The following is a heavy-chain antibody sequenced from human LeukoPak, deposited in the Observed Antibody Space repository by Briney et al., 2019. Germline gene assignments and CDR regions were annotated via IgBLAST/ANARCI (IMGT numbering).Heavy chain of an antibody. J-gene: IGHJ3*02. CDR3: AKGVWNYETDAFDI. V-gene: IGHV3-9*01. Sequence: SLRLSCAASGFTFDDYAMHWVRQAPGKGLEWVSGISWKSGSIGYADSVKGRFTISRDNAKNSLYLQMNSLRAEDTALYYCAKGVWNYETDAFDIWGQGTMVTVCS. CDR1: GFTFDDYA. D-gene: IGHD1-7*01. CDR2: ISWKSGSI.